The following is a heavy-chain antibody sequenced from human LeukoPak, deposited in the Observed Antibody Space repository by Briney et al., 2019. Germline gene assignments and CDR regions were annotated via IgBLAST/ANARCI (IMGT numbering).Heavy chain of an antibody. Sequence: ASVKVSCKASGYNFNVYYMHWVRQGPGQGFEWLGWVNPKNGFATSAGNFLGRLTMTSDKSTSTISMDLISLRSDDTAIYYCAKAGRSGYFLRWCDPWGQGTVVTVSS. J-gene: IGHJ5*02. CDR3: AKAGRSGYFLRWCDP. V-gene: IGHV1-2*02. CDR2: VNPKNGFA. CDR1: GYNFNVYY. D-gene: IGHD3-10*01.